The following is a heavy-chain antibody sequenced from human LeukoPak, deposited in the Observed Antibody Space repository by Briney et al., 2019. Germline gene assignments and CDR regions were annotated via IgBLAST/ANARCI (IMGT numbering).Heavy chain of an antibody. Sequence: SETLSLTCTVSGDSISSRNWWSWVRQPPGKGLQWIGEIFHSGSTNYNPSLKSRVTISVDTSKNQFSLKLSSVTAADTAVYYCARPYGSGEMDAFDIWGQGTMVTVSP. CDR3: ARPYGSGEMDAFDI. V-gene: IGHV4-4*02. CDR1: GDSISSRNW. D-gene: IGHD3-10*01. J-gene: IGHJ3*02. CDR2: IFHSGST.